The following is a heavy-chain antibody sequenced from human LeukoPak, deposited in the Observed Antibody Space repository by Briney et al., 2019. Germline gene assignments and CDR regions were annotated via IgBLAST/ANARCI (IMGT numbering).Heavy chain of an antibody. CDR1: GGSFSGYY. CDR2: INHSGST. D-gene: IGHD3-22*01. V-gene: IGHV4-34*01. Sequence: SETLSLTCAVYGGSFSGYYWSWIRQPPGKGLEWIGEINHSGSTNYNPSLKSRVTISVDTSKNQFSLKLSSVTAADTAVYYCARVDSSGIDYWGQGTLVTVSS. J-gene: IGHJ4*02. CDR3: ARVDSSGIDY.